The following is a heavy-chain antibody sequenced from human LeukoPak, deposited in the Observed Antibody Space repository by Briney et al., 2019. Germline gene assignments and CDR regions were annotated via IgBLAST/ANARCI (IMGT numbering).Heavy chain of an antibody. CDR1: GYTFTSYG. CDR2: ISAYNGNT. J-gene: IGHJ4*02. Sequence: ASVKVSCEASGYTFTSYGISWVRQAPGQGLEWMGWISAYNGNTNYAQKLQGRVTMTTDTSTSTAYMELRSLRSDDTAVYYCARGYYDFWSGYSEYYFDYWGQGTLVTVSS. CDR3: ARGYYDFWSGYSEYYFDY. D-gene: IGHD3-3*01. V-gene: IGHV1-18*01.